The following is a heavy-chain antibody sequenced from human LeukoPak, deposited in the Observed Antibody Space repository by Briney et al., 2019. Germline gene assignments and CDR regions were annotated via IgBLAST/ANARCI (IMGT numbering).Heavy chain of an antibody. CDR1: GYTFTSYG. CDR2: ISAYNGNT. J-gene: IGHJ2*01. Sequence: GASVKVSCKASGYTFTSYGISWVRQAPGQGLEWMGWISAYNGNTNYAQKLQGRVTMTTDTSTSTAYMDLRSLRSDDTAVYYCAGGWMTTGNWYFDLWGRGTLVTVSS. D-gene: IGHD4-17*01. V-gene: IGHV1-18*01. CDR3: AGGWMTTGNWYFDL.